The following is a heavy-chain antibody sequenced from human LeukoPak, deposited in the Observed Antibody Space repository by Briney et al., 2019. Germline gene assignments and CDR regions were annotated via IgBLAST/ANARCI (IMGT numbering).Heavy chain of an antibody. D-gene: IGHD2-2*01. CDR3: ARDGTYCSSTSCPLDY. CDR2: IIPIFGTA. V-gene: IGHV1-69*05. Sequence: SVKVSCKASGGTFCSYAISWVRQAPGQGLEWMGGIIPIFGTANYAQKFQGRVTITTDESTSTAYMELSSLRSEDTAVYYCARDGTYCSSTSCPLDYWGQGTLVTVSS. J-gene: IGHJ4*02. CDR1: GGTFCSYA.